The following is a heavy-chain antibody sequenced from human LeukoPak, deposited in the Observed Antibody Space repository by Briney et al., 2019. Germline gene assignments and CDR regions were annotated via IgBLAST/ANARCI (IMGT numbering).Heavy chain of an antibody. CDR1: GGSISSYY. CDR3: ARSGGYDRPFDY. J-gene: IGHJ4*02. D-gene: IGHD5-12*01. CDR2: IYYSGST. V-gene: IGHV4-59*01. Sequence: PSETLSPTCTVSGGSISSYYWSWIRQPPGKGLEWIGYIYYSGSTNYNPSLKSRVAISVDTSENQFSLKLSSVTAADTAVYYCARSGGYDRPFDYWGQGTLVTVSS.